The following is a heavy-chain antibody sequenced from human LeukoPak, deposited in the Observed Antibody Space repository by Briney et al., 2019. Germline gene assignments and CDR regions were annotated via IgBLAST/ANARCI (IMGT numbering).Heavy chain of an antibody. CDR3: ARAPLYDSSGYYYVYYYYMDV. CDR2: IIPIFGTA. J-gene: IGHJ6*03. CDR1: GGTFSSYA. V-gene: IGHV1-69*13. Sequence: SVKVSRKASGGTFSSYAISWVRQAPGQGLEWVGGIIPIFGTANYAQKFQGRVTITADESTSTAYMELSSLRSEDTAVYYCARAPLYDSSGYYYVYYYYMDVWGKGTTVTISS. D-gene: IGHD3-22*01.